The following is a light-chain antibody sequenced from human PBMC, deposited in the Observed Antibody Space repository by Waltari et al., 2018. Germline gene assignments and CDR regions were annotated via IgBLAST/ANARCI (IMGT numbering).Light chain of an antibody. J-gene: IGLJ3*02. V-gene: IGLV2-23*02. CDR2: EVI. CDR1: PGIGGHSDF. CDR3: CSYVQKDIWL. Sequence: QSALTQPASVSGAPGQSITISCSAVPGIGGHSDFVSWYQHHPGKVPKLLIYEVIKRPPDISDRFTGSKSGNTASLSISGLQADDEADYYCCSYVQKDIWLFGRGTKVTVL.